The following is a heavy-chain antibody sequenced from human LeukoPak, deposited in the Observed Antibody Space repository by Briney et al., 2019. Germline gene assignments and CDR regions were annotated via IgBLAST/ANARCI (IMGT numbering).Heavy chain of an antibody. D-gene: IGHD6-6*01. CDR3: ATAEYSSSY. Sequence: GGSLRLSCAASGFTFSSYSMNWVRQAPGKGLEWVSYISSSSSTIYYADSVKGRFTISRDNAKNSLYPQMNSLRAKDTAVYYCATAEYSSSYWGQGTLVTVSS. V-gene: IGHV3-48*01. CDR1: GFTFSSYS. CDR2: ISSSSSTI. J-gene: IGHJ4*02.